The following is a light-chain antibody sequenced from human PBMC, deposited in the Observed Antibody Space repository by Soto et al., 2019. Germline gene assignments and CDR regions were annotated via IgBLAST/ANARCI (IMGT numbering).Light chain of an antibody. Sequence: EIVLTQSPATLSLSPGERATLSCRASQSVASYLAWYQHRPGQAPRLLIYDAPNRATGIPARFSGSGSETEFSFTFSCLEPEDFAVYYCQQHTKSIPFGQGTRLEIK. CDR3: QQHTKSIP. CDR1: QSVASY. V-gene: IGKV3-11*01. J-gene: IGKJ5*01. CDR2: DAP.